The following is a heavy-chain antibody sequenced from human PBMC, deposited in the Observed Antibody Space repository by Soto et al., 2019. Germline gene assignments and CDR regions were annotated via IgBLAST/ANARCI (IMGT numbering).Heavy chain of an antibody. CDR3: AKVSPPKTTRHFDY. D-gene: IGHD1-7*01. CDR1: EFTFSIYT. Sequence: GGSLRLSCAASEFTFSIYTMTWVRQAPGKGLEWVSAISGSGSGGNTYYADSVKGRFIISRDNSRNTLFLQINSLRAEDTALYYCAKVSPPKTTRHFDYWGQGTLVTVSS. CDR2: ISGSGSGGNT. J-gene: IGHJ4*02. V-gene: IGHV3-23*01.